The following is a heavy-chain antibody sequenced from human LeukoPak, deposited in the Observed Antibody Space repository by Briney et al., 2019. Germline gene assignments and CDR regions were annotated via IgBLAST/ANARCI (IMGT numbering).Heavy chain of an antibody. CDR3: ARGNGWIITL. Sequence: PSETLSLTCTVSGDSISGYYWSWIRQPPGKGLEYIGNVYYTGSTTYNPSLKSRLTISVDTSNNQFSLTLSSVTAADTAVYYCARGNGWIITLWGQGTLVTVSS. D-gene: IGHD3-22*01. V-gene: IGHV4-59*01. CDR2: VYYTGST. CDR1: GDSISGYY. J-gene: IGHJ4*02.